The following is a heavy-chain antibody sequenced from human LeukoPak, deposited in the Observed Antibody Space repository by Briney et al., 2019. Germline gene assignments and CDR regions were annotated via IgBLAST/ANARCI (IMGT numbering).Heavy chain of an antibody. CDR2: IYPGDSTT. V-gene: IGHV5-51*01. J-gene: IGHJ6*03. CDR1: GYNFASRW. CDR3: TKRTEADLGTIYYYYMDV. D-gene: IGHD7-27*01. Sequence: GESLKISCKASGYNFASRWIGWVRQMPGRVLGWMGMIYPGDSTTKYSPSFQGQVTISADKSSSTAYLQWSSLKASDTAIYYCTKRTEADLGTIYYYYMDVWGEGTTVTVSS.